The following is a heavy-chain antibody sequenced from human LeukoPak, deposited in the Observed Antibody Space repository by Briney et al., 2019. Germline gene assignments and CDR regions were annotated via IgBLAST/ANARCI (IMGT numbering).Heavy chain of an antibody. D-gene: IGHD3-22*01. Sequence: PGGSLRLSCAASGFTFDDYAMHWVRQAPGKGLEWVSGISWNSGSIGYADSVKGRFTISRDNAKNSLYLQMNSLRAEDTALYYCAKATFFGDSSGYTHFDYWGQGTLVTVSS. J-gene: IGHJ4*02. CDR2: ISWNSGSI. CDR1: GFTFDDYA. V-gene: IGHV3-9*01. CDR3: AKATFFGDSSGYTHFDY.